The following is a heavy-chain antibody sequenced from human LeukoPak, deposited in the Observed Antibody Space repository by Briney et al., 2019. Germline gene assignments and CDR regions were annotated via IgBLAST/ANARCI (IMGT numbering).Heavy chain of an antibody. CDR1: GYTFTGYY. Sequence: ASVKVSCKASGYTFTGYYMHWVRQAPGQGLEWMGWINPNSGGTNYAQKFQGRVTMTRDTSISTAYMELSRLRSEDTAVYYCAREGLTDYYYYYMDVWGKGTTVAVSS. CDR2: INPNSGGT. J-gene: IGHJ6*03. V-gene: IGHV1-2*02. CDR3: AREGLTDYYYYYMDV.